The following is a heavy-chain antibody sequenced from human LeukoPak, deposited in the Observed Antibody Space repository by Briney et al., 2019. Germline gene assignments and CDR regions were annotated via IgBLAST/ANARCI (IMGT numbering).Heavy chain of an antibody. J-gene: IGHJ4*02. Sequence: SVKVSCKASGGTFSSYAISWVRQAPGQGLEWMGRIIPILGIANYAQKFQGRVTITADKSTSTAYMELSSLRSEDTAVYYCASPVSTVTTGFDYWGQGTLVTVSS. CDR1: GGTFSSYA. V-gene: IGHV1-69*04. CDR3: ASPVSTVTTGFDY. CDR2: IIPILGIA. D-gene: IGHD4-17*01.